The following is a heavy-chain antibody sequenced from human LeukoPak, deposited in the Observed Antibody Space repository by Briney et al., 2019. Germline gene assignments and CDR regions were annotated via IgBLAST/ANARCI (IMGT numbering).Heavy chain of an antibody. V-gene: IGHV3-48*03. CDR1: GFTFSSYE. CDR3: AGGGGGYASRY. Sequence: PGGSQRLSCAASGFTFSSYEMNWVRQAPGKGLEWVSYISSSGSTIYYADSVKGRFTISRDNAKNSLYLRMNSLRAEDTAVYYCAGGGGGYASRYWGQGTLVTVSS. D-gene: IGHD5-12*01. CDR2: ISSSGSTI. J-gene: IGHJ4*02.